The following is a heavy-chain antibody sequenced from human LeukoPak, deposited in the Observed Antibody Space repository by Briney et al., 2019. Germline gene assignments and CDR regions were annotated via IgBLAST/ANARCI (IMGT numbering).Heavy chain of an antibody. CDR2: IIPIFGTA. D-gene: IGHD3-22*01. CDR3: ARTDGGDYYDSSGHLDY. V-gene: IGHV1-69*05. J-gene: IGHJ4*02. CDR1: GGTFSSYA. Sequence: SVKVSCKASGGTFSSYAISWVRQAPGRGLEWMGGIIPIFGTANYAQKFQGRVTITTDESTSTAYMELSSLRSEDTAVYYCARTDGGDYYDSSGHLDYWGQGTLVTVSS.